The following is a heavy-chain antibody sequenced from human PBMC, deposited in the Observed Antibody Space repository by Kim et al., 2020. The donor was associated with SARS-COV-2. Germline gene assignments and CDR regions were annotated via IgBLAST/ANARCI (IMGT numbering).Heavy chain of an antibody. D-gene: IGHD2-21*02. CDR3: AKCGDGYYYYYYMDV. V-gene: IGHV3-23*01. Sequence: SVKGRFTISRDNSKNTLYLQMNSLRAEDTAVYYCAKCGDGYYYYYYMDVWGKGTTVTVSS. J-gene: IGHJ6*03.